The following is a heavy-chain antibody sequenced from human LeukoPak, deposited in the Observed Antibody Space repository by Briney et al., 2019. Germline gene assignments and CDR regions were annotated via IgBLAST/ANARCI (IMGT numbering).Heavy chain of an antibody. J-gene: IGHJ4*02. Sequence: PGGSLRLSCAASGFTFSSYAMSWVRQAPGKGLEWVSAISGSGGGTYYADSVKGRFTISRDNSKNTLYLQMNSLRAEDTAVYYCAKGPFVGSYSFFDYWGQGTLVTVSS. CDR2: ISGSGGGT. CDR1: GFTFSSYA. V-gene: IGHV3-23*01. CDR3: AKGPFVGSYSFFDY. D-gene: IGHD1-26*01.